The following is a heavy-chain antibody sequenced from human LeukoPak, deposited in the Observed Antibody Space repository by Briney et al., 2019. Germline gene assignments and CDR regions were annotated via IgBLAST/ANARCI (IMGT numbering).Heavy chain of an antibody. CDR3: ARVGAAAGNPLNWFDP. D-gene: IGHD6-13*01. J-gene: IGHJ5*02. V-gene: IGHV1-46*01. CDR1: GYTFTSYY. CDR2: INPSGGST. Sequence: GASVKVSCKASGYTFTSYYMHWVRQAPGQGLEWMGIINPSGGSTSYAQKFQGRVTMTRDMSTSTVYMELSSLRSDDTAVYYCARVGAAAGNPLNWFDPWGQGTLVTVSS.